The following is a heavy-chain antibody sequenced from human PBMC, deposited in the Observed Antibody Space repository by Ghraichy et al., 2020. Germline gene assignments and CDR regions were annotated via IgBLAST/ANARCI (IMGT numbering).Heavy chain of an antibody. D-gene: IGHD3-3*01. V-gene: IGHV1-8*01. CDR2: MNPNSGNT. CDR1: GYRFTSYD. CDR3: ARESGYYSLSDY. Sequence: ASVKVSCKASGYRFTSYDINWVRQATGQGLEWMGWMNPNSGNTGYAQQFQGRVTMTRNTSISTVYMELSSLISEDTAVYYCARESGYYSLSDYWGQGTLVTVSS. J-gene: IGHJ4*02.